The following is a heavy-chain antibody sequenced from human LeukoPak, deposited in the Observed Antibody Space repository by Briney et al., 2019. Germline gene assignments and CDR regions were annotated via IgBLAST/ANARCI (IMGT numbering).Heavy chain of an antibody. CDR1: GFTLNTYS. Sequence: GGSLRLSCAASGFTLNTYSMNWVRQAPGKGLEWVSSISSTGSDMYYVDSVKGRFTISRDNSKNTLYLQMSSLRAEDTAVYYCVKDYGDACWGQGTLVTVSS. D-gene: IGHD4-17*01. V-gene: IGHV3-21*01. CDR3: VKDYGDAC. J-gene: IGHJ4*02. CDR2: ISSTGSDM.